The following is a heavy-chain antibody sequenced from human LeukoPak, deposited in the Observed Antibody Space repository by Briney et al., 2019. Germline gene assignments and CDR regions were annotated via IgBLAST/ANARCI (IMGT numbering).Heavy chain of an antibody. V-gene: IGHV3-7*01. Sequence: PGGSLRLSCAASGFTFSSYWMSWVRQAPGKGLEWVANIKQDGSEKYYVDSVKGRFTISRDNAKNTLYLQMNSLRAEDTAVYYCAKEGGSFEMYSSGWYVDPFDYWGQGTLVTVSS. J-gene: IGHJ4*02. D-gene: IGHD6-19*01. CDR1: GFTFSSYW. CDR2: IKQDGSEK. CDR3: AKEGGSFEMYSSGWYVDPFDY.